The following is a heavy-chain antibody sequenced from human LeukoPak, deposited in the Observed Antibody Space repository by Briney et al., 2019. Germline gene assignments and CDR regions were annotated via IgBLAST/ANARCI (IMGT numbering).Heavy chain of an antibody. CDR2: ISWDGGST. J-gene: IGHJ4*02. Sequence: EWVSLISWDGGSTYYADSVKGRFTISRDNSKNSLYLQMNSLRADDTALYYCAKDGKNYFDYWGQGTLVTVSS. CDR3: AKDGKNYFDY. V-gene: IGHV3-43D*03.